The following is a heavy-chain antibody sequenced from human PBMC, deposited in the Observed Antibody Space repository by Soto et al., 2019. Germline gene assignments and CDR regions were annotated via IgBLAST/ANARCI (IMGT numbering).Heavy chain of an antibody. CDR1: GYTFTSYY. CDR3: ARARAVDIGATPNFNS. V-gene: IGHV1-46*01. J-gene: IGHJ4*02. Sequence: ASVKVSCKASGYTFTSYYMHWVRQAPGQGLEWMGIINPSGGSTSYAQKFQGRVTMTRDTSTSTVYMELSSLRSEDTAVYYCARARAVDIGATPNFNSGGRGTRVTVPS. D-gene: IGHD5-12*01. CDR2: INPSGGST.